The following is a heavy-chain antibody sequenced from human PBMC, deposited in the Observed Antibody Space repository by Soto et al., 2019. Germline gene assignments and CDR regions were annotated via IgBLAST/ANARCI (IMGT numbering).Heavy chain of an antibody. CDR2: IIGSGGKT. CDR3: TKGYASENFYMDV. J-gene: IGHJ6*03. Sequence: PGGSLRLSCAASGLTLSSYAMRWVRQAPGKGLEWVSSIIGSGGKTYYADSVKGRFTIARDNSKNTLYLQMSSLRAEDTAVYFCTKGYASENFYMDVWGKGTTVTVSS. V-gene: IGHV3-23*01. CDR1: GLTLSSYA. D-gene: IGHD3-10*01.